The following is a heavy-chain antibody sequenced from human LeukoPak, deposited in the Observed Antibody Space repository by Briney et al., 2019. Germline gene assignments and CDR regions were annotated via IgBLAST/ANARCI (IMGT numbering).Heavy chain of an antibody. D-gene: IGHD6-6*01. CDR2: IYYSGST. Sequence: SETLSLTCTVSGGSASSYYWSWIRQPPGKGLEWIGYIYYSGSTNYNPSLKSRVTISVDTSKNQFSLKLSSVTAADTAVYYCARLTGAARLGYFDYWGQGTLVTVSS. CDR3: ARLTGAARLGYFDY. V-gene: IGHV4-59*08. CDR1: GGSASSYY. J-gene: IGHJ4*02.